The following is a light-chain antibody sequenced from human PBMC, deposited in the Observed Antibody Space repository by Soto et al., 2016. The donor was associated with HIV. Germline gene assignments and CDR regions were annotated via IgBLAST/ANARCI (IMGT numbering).Light chain of an antibody. CDR1: QSITGW. CDR2: RAS. J-gene: IGKJ5*01. V-gene: IGKV1-5*03. CDR3: QQYDSYPIT. Sequence: DIQMTQSPSTLSASVGDRVTITCRASQSITGWLAWYQQKPGKAPKLLIYRASSLESGVPSRFSGSDSGTEFTLTISSLQPDDFATYYCQQYDSYPITFGQGTRLEI.